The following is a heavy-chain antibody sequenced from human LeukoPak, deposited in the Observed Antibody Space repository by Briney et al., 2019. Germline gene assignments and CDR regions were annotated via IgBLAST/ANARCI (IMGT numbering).Heavy chain of an antibody. D-gene: IGHD2-15*01. J-gene: IGHJ3*02. Sequence: ASVKVSCKVSGYTLTELSMHWVRQAPGKGLEWMGGFDPEDGETIYAQKFQGRVTMTEDTSTDTAYMELSSLRSEDTAVYYCATAFCSGGSCYVYAFDIWGQGTMVTVS. CDR1: GYTLTELS. V-gene: IGHV1-24*01. CDR2: FDPEDGET. CDR3: ATAFCSGGSCYVYAFDI.